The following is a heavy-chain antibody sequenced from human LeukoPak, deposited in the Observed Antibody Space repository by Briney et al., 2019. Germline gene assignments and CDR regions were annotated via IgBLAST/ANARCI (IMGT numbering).Heavy chain of an antibody. CDR3: AKVPASRWFFDY. Sequence: PGGSLRLSCAASGFTFSSSAMSWVRQAPGKGLEWVSAISNNGGYTYYADSVQGRFTISRDNSKSTLCLQMNSLRAEDTAVYYCAKVPASRWFFDYWGQGTLVTVSS. CDR1: GFTFSSSA. CDR2: ISNNGGYT. J-gene: IGHJ4*02. D-gene: IGHD2-15*01. V-gene: IGHV3-23*01.